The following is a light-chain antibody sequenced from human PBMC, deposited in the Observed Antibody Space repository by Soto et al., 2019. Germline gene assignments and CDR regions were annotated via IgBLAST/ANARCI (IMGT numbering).Light chain of an antibody. CDR3: QQANSFPRT. V-gene: IGKV1D-12*01. CDR2: SAS. CDR1: QAISTW. Sequence: DIQMTQSPSSVSASVGDRVTITCRASQAISTWLAWYQQNPGKAPKLLIYSASNLQSGVPSRFTSSGSGTDVTLTISSLQPEDFATYYCQQANSFPRTFGQGTKVEIK. J-gene: IGKJ1*01.